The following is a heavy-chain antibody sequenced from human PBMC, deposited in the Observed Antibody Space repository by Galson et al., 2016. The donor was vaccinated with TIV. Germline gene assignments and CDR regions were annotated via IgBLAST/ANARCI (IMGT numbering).Heavy chain of an antibody. D-gene: IGHD6-19*01. Sequence: SLRLSCAASGFIFSIYGMHWVRQAPGKGLEWVANINGDGTEIKYVDSVKGRFTISRDNAKNSLYLQMSNLRVEDTAIYYCAQWLGTSNSWGQGTLVTVSS. V-gene: IGHV3-7*01. CDR2: INGDGTEI. CDR1: GFIFSIYG. J-gene: IGHJ4*02. CDR3: AQWLGTSNS.